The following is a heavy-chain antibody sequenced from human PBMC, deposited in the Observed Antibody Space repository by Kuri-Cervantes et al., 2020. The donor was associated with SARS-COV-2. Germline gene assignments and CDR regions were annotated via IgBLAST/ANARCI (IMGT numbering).Heavy chain of an antibody. Sequence: GGSLRLSCAASGFTFSSYAMSWVRQAPGKGLEWVSVIYSGGSTYYADSVKGRFTISRDNTKNTLYLQMNSLRAEDTAVYYCARGSYCGGDCYSGWYFDLWGRGTLVTVSS. CDR3: ARGSYCGGDCYSGWYFDL. CDR2: IYSGGST. CDR1: GFTFSSYA. V-gene: IGHV3-53*01. J-gene: IGHJ2*01. D-gene: IGHD2-21*02.